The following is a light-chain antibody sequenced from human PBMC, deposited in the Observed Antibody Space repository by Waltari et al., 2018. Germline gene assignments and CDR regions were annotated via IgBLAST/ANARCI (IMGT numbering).Light chain of an antibody. CDR2: GAS. CDR1: QSVGRT. V-gene: IGKV3-20*01. CDR3: QHYVRLPAT. J-gene: IGKJ1*01. Sequence: EIVLTQSPGTLSLSPGERATLSCRASQSVGRTLAWYQQKPGQAPRLLMYGASSRATRTPDRFSGSGSGTDFSLTISRLEPEDFAVYYCQHYVRLPATFGQGTKVEIK.